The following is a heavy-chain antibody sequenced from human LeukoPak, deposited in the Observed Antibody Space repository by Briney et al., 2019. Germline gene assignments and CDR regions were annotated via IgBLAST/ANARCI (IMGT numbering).Heavy chain of an antibody. CDR2: ISSNGDNT. V-gene: IGHV3-64D*06. J-gene: IGHJ4*02. CDR3: VRGTGY. Sequence: GGSLRLSCSVSGFTFSTYVMHSVRPAPGKGLEYVSAISSNGDNTYYADSVKGRFTISRDNSKNTLYLQMSSLRADDTAVYYCVRGTGYWGQGTLVTVSS. CDR1: GFTFSTYV.